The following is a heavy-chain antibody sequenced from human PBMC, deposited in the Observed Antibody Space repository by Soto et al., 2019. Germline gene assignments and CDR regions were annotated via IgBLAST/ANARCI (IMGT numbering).Heavy chain of an antibody. CDR3: ARDWGIAAAGSHYFDY. CDR2: IKQDGSEK. D-gene: IGHD6-13*01. V-gene: IGHV3-7*03. CDR1: GFSFSTYL. Sequence: GGSLRLSCAASGFSFSTYLMNWVRQAPGKGLEWVANIKQDGSEKYYVDSVKGRFTISRDNAKNSLYLQMNSLRAEDTAVYYCARDWGIAAAGSHYFDYWGQGTLVTVSS. J-gene: IGHJ4*02.